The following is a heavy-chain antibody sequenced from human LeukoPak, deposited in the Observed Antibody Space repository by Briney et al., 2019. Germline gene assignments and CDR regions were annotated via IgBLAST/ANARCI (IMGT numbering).Heavy chain of an antibody. D-gene: IGHD3-10*01. CDR1: GYTFTSYY. J-gene: IGHJ5*02. Sequence: ASVKVSCKASGYTFTSYYMHWVRQAPGQELEWMGIINPSGGSTSYAQKFQGRVTMTRDTSTSTVYMELSSLRSEDTAVYYCARVSMVRGVMYNWFDPWGQGTLVTVSS. V-gene: IGHV1-46*03. CDR2: INPSGGST. CDR3: ARVSMVRGVMYNWFDP.